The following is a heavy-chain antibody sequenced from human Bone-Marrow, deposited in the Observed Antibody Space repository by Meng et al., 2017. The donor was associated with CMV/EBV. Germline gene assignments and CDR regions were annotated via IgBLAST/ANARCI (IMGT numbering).Heavy chain of an antibody. V-gene: IGHV1-46*01. J-gene: IGHJ4*02. CDR1: GYTFTSYY. Sequence: ASVKVSCKASGYTFTSYYMHWVRQAPGQGLEWMGIINPSGGSTSYAQKFQGRVTMTRDTSTSTVYMEMSSLRSEDTAVYYCARETVTYQNGLGIDYWGQGTPVTVSS. CDR2: INPSGGST. D-gene: IGHD4-17*01. CDR3: ARETVTYQNGLGIDY.